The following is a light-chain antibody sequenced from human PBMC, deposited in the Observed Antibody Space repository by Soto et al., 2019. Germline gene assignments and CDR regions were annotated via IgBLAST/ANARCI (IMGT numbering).Light chain of an antibody. CDR2: DAS. Sequence: EIVLTQSPGTLSLSPGERATLSCRASQSVSSSYLAWYQQKPGQAPRLLIYDASSRATGIPDRFSGSGSGTDFTLTISTLEPEDYAVYYCQQYGSAPQTFGQVTKVEIK. V-gene: IGKV3-20*01. J-gene: IGKJ1*01. CDR1: QSVSSSY. CDR3: QQYGSAPQT.